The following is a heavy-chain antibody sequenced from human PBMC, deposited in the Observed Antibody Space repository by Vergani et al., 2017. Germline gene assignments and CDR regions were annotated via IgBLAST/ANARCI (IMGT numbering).Heavy chain of an antibody. D-gene: IGHD3-22*01. V-gene: IGHV3-48*04. Sequence: EVQLVESGGGLVRPGGSLRLSCAASGFTFNTYGMNWVRQPPGKGLEWISYISSSSSIVYYADSVKGRFTISRDNARNSLYLQMNSLRAEDTGVYFCATMTYYYDSSAQGGCWGQGTLVTVSS. CDR1: GFTFNTYG. J-gene: IGHJ4*02. CDR2: ISSSSSIV. CDR3: ATMTYYYDSSAQGGC.